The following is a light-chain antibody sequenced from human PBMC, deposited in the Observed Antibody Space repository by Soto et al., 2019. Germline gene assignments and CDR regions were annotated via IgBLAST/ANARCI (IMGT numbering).Light chain of an antibody. V-gene: IGKV1-8*01. J-gene: IGKJ4*01. CDR3: QQYYSYPLT. CDR1: QGISNY. Sequence: ALRMTQSPSSFSASTGDTVTITCRASQGISNYLAWYQQRPGKAPKLLIYAASTLQSGVPSRFSGSASGTDFTLTISCLQSEDFATYYCQQYYSYPLTFGGRTQVEIK. CDR2: AAS.